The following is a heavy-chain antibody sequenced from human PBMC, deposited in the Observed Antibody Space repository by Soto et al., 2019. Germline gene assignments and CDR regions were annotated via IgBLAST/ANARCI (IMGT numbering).Heavy chain of an antibody. V-gene: IGHV3-23*01. D-gene: IGHD3-10*01. CDR1: GFTFSSYA. CDR2: ISGSGGNT. CDR3: AKETMVRGGHFDY. Sequence: EVQLLESGGGLVQPGGSLRLSCAASGFTFSSYAMNWVRQAPGKGLEWVSAISGSGGNTYYADSVKGRFTISRDNSKNTLYLQMNSLRAEETAVYYCAKETMVRGGHFDYWGQGTLVTVSS. J-gene: IGHJ4*02.